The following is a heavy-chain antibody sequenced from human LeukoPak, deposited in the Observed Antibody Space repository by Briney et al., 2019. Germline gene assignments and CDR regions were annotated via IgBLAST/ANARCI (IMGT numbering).Heavy chain of an antibody. D-gene: IGHD1-26*01. CDR3: AKEYTGTFSPFPSYFDN. J-gene: IGHJ4*02. V-gene: IGHV3-23*01. CDR1: GFTFSSYG. CDR2: ITGSGGRT. Sequence: GGTLRLSCAASGFTFSSYGMSWVRQAPGKGLEWVSAITGSGGRTYYADSVKGRFTISRDNSKNTLYLQMNSLRAEDTAIYYCAKEYTGTFSPFPSYFDNWGQGTLVTVSS.